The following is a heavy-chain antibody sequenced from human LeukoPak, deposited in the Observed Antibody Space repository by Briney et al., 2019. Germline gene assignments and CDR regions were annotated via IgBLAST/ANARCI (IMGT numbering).Heavy chain of an antibody. Sequence: SETLSLTCTVSGGSISSYYWSWIRQPPGKGLEWIGYIYYSGSTNYNPSLKSRVTISLDTSKSQFSLKLNSLTPADTAVYYCERGGVLRYNNWFDPWGQGTLVTVSS. CDR2: IYYSGST. J-gene: IGHJ5*02. CDR3: ERGGVLRYNNWFDP. V-gene: IGHV4-59*08. D-gene: IGHD1-1*01. CDR1: GGSISSYY.